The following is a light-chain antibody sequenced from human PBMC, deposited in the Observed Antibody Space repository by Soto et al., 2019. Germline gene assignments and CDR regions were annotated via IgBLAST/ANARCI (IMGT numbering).Light chain of an antibody. CDR1: QGISNY. Sequence: DIKMIQSPSGVAACVRGRVTITCRASQGISNYLAWFQQRPGKAPRLLIYEATNLQSGVPPRFSGSGSGTDFTLTISTLQPEDFATYICQRANSFPITFGQGTRREIK. CDR2: EAT. J-gene: IGKJ5*01. V-gene: IGKV1D-12*01. CDR3: QRANSFPIT.